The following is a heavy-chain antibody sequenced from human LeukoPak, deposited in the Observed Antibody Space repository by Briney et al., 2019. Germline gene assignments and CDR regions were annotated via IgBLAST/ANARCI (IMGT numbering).Heavy chain of an antibody. CDR3: ARLLSGTRDY. CDR2: ISSSSSYI. D-gene: IGHD1-26*01. CDR1: GFTFSSYA. V-gene: IGHV3-21*01. Sequence: GGSLRLSCAASGFTFSSYAMNWVRQAPGQGLEWFSSISSSSSYIYYADSVKGRFTISRDNDKNALYLQMNSLRAEDTAVYYCARLLSGTRDYWGEGTLVTVSS. J-gene: IGHJ4*02.